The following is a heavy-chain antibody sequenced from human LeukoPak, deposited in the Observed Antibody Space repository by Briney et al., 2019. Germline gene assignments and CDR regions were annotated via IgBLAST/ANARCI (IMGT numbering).Heavy chain of an antibody. CDR2: ISGSGGST. Sequence: HPGGSLRLSCAASGFTFSSYAMSWVRQAPGKGLEWVSAISGSGGSTYYADSVKGRFTISRDNSKNTLYLQMNSLRAEYTAVYYCAKDRLAMVRGVIIDYWGQGTLVTVSS. J-gene: IGHJ4*02. D-gene: IGHD3-10*01. CDR1: GFTFSSYA. V-gene: IGHV3-23*01. CDR3: AKDRLAMVRGVIIDY.